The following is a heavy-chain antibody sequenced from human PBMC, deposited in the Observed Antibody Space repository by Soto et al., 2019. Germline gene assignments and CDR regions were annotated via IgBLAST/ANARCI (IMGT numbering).Heavy chain of an antibody. CDR2: IFHSGRT. D-gene: IGHD1-26*01. J-gene: IGHJ4*02. V-gene: IGHV4-59*01. Sequence: PSETLSLTSTVAGGYISSYDGSWIRQPPGKGLEWIGYIFHSGRTDYNPSLKSRVTISVDASKNLFSLKLISVTAADTAVYYCARDQNGSPYFDYWGQGTLVTVSS. CDR1: GGYISSYD. CDR3: ARDQNGSPYFDY.